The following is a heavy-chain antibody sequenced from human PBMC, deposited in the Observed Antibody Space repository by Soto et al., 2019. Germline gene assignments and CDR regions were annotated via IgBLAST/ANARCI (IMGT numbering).Heavy chain of an antibody. CDR2: ISAYNGNT. Sequence: ASLKVSCKASGYTFTSYGISWVRQAPGQGLEWMGWISAYNGNTNYAQKLQGRVTMTTDTSTSTAYMELRSLRSDDTAVYYCARETTVTTYPTYYYYYYMDVWGKGTTVTGSS. CDR1: GYTFTSYG. V-gene: IGHV1-18*01. J-gene: IGHJ6*03. CDR3: ARETTVTTYPTYYYYYYMDV. D-gene: IGHD4-4*01.